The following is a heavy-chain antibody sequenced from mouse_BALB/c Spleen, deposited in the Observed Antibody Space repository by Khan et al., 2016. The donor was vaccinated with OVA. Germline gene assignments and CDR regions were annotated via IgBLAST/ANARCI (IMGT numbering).Heavy chain of an antibody. V-gene: IGHV2-9*02. D-gene: IGHD2-12*01. J-gene: IGHJ4*01. CDR2: IWGGGST. CDR3: ARPPYYRSNVEDN. Sequence: VQLQESGPGLVAPSLSLSITCTISGFSLTNYGVHWVRQPPGKGLEWLGVIWGGGSTNYNSALKSRLTISKDNSKSQVFLKMNSLQTDDTAMYICARPPYYRSNVEDNWGQGTSVTVSS. CDR1: GFSLTNYG.